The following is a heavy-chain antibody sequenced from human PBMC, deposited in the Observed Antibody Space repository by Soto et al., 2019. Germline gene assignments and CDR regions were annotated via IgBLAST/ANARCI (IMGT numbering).Heavy chain of an antibody. CDR2: TYWDEYT. CDR3: ARVRYIDVSTREYYYYAMDV. D-gene: IGHD1-20*01. CDR1: GLSLTTEGEG. J-gene: IGHJ6*02. Sequence: CGPTLGNPTRPLPLTCTFSGLSLTTEGEGVGWARQCPANAMEWLGFTYWDEYTRYNSILKSRLTFTSDTSKNQVVLTMTSMDRVDTGTYYCARVRYIDVSTREYYYYAMDVWGQGTTVTVSS. V-gene: IGHV2-5*02.